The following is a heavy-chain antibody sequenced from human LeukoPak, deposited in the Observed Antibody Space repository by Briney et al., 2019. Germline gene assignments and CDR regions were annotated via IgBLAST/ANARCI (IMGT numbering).Heavy chain of an antibody. CDR2: VSTYNART. D-gene: IGHD6-13*01. Sequence: ASVRVSCKASGYTFSNYGISWVRQAPGQGLEWVGWVSTYNARTNYAQKFQGRVTMTTDTSTSTAYMELRSLRSDDTAVYYCARDRIAAAGTRTLYYYYYGMDVWGQGTTVTVSS. CDR3: ARDRIAAAGTRTLYYYYYGMDV. CDR1: GYTFSNYG. J-gene: IGHJ6*02. V-gene: IGHV1-18*04.